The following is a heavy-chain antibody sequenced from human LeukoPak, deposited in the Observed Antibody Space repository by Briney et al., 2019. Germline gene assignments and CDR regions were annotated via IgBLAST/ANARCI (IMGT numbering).Heavy chain of an antibody. J-gene: IGHJ4*02. CDR1: GFTFNTYS. D-gene: IGHD5-18*01. CDR3: ASSATGIQLWLSLDC. Sequence: GGSLRLSCAASGFTFNTYSMNWVRQAPGKGLEWVSYISFSSTTIYYADSVKGRFTISRDDARNSLYLQMNSLRAEDTALYYCASSATGIQLWLSLDCWGQGTLVTVSS. V-gene: IGHV3-48*01. CDR2: ISFSSTTI.